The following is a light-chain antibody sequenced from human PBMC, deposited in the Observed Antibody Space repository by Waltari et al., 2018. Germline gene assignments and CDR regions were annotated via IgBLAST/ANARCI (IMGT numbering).Light chain of an antibody. Sequence: QLVLTQSPSASASLGASVRLTCTLSSGHSSNLIAWHQPQPEKGPRYLMKVNRDGSHSKGAEIPDRFSGSGSGAERYLTISSVQSEDEADYYCQTGGHGTWVFGGGTKLTVL. CDR3: QTGGHGTWV. CDR2: VNRDGSH. J-gene: IGLJ3*02. V-gene: IGLV4-69*02. CDR1: SGHSSNL.